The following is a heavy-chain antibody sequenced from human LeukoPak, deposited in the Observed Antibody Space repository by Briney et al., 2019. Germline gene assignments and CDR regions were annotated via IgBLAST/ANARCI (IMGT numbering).Heavy chain of an antibody. Sequence: GGSLRLSCAASGFTFSSFSMNWVRQAPGKGLEWISYITDRSGSTYYADSVKGRFIISRDNAKDSLYLQMNNLRAEDTAVYYCARVKVGITYWFDPWGQGTLVTVSS. CDR2: ITDRSGST. CDR3: ARVKVGITYWFDP. CDR1: GFTFSSFS. J-gene: IGHJ5*02. V-gene: IGHV3-48*04. D-gene: IGHD1-26*01.